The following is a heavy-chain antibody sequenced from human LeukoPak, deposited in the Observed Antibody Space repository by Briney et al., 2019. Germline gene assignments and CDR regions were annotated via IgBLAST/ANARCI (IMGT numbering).Heavy chain of an antibody. J-gene: IGHJ5*02. Sequence: ASVKVSCKASGYTFTSYAMHWVRQAPGQRLEWMGWINAGNGNTKYSQKFQGRVTITRDTSASTAYMELSSLRSEDTAVYYCARAHGSGSYYGPPGPHNWFDPWGQGTLVTVSS. D-gene: IGHD3-10*01. CDR2: INAGNGNT. V-gene: IGHV1-3*01. CDR1: GYTFTSYA. CDR3: ARAHGSGSYYGPPGPHNWFDP.